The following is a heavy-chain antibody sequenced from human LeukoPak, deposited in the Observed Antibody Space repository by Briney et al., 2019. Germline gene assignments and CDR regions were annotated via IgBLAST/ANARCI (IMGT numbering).Heavy chain of an antibody. CDR2: IYYDRSNT. D-gene: IGHD1-14*01. Sequence: GSLRLSCAASGFTFRSYAMHWVRQAPGKGLEWGALIYYDRSNTYYADSVKGRFTISRDNSNNTVYLQMNSLRAEDTAVYYCARGGPGTTLDSWGQGTLVTVSS. CDR3: ARGGPGTTLDS. J-gene: IGHJ4*02. CDR1: GFTFRSYA. V-gene: IGHV3-33*01.